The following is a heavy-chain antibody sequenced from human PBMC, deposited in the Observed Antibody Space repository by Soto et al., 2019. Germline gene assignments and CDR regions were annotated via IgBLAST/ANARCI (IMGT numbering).Heavy chain of an antibody. CDR1: GFTFSSYA. Sequence: EVQVLESGGGLVQPGGSLRLSCAASGFTFSSYAMSWVRQAPGQGLEWVSAISGGGSNPYYADSVKGRFTISRDNSKNTMYLQMNSLTAEDTALYYRAITASMTIRAGFDHCGHRNLVTVSS. CDR3: AITASMTIRAGFDH. CDR2: ISGGGSNP. J-gene: IGHJ5*02. V-gene: IGHV3-23*01. D-gene: IGHD4-17*01.